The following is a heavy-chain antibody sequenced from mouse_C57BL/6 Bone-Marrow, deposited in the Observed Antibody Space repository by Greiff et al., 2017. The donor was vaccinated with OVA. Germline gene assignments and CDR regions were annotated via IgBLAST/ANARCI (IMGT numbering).Heavy chain of an antibody. V-gene: IGHV3-6*01. J-gene: IGHJ1*03. CDR2: ISYDGSN. CDR3: ARDPYGNYWYFDV. CDR1: GYSITSGYY. Sequence: EVQLQQSGPGLVKPSQSLSLTCSVTGYSITSGYYWNWIRQFPGNNLEWMGYISYDGSNNYNPSLKNRISITRDTSKNQFFLKLNSVTTEDTATYYCARDPYGNYWYFDVWGTGTTVTVSS. D-gene: IGHD2-1*01.